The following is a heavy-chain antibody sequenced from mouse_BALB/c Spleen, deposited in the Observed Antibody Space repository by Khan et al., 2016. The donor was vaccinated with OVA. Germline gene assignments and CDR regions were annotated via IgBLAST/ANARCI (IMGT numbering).Heavy chain of an antibody. CDR3: ARDFHYHCRRGALDY. D-gene: IGHD1-1*01. Sequence: QVQLKQSGAELARPGASVKMSCKASGYTFTSYSMHWIKQRPGQGLEWIGNINPSNGYTNHNQKFRDKATLTADKSSSTAYMQLSSLTSEDSAVYYCARDFHYHCRRGALDYWGQGTSVTVSS. J-gene: IGHJ4*01. CDR1: GYTFTSYS. CDR2: INPSNGYT. V-gene: IGHV1-4*01.